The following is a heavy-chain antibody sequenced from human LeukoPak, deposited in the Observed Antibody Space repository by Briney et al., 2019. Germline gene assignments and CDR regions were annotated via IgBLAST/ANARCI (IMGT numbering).Heavy chain of an antibody. J-gene: IGHJ6*04. CDR3: AREEDCSSTSCYVV. Sequence: SQTLSLTCTVPGGSISSGSYYWSWIRQPAGKGLEWIGRIYTSGSTNYNPSLKSRVTISVDTSKNQFSLKLSSVTAADTAVYYCAREEDCSSTSCYVVWGKGTTVTVSS. CDR2: IYTSGST. V-gene: IGHV4-61*02. CDR1: GGSISSGSYY. D-gene: IGHD2-2*01.